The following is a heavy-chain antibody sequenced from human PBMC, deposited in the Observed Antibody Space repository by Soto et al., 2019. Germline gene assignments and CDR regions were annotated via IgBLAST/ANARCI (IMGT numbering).Heavy chain of an antibody. Sequence: GGSLILSCAASGFTFSSYSMSWVRQAPGKGLEWVSAISGSGGSTYYADSVKGRFTISRGNSKNTLYLQMNSLRAEDTAVYYCATGEGPYPYFDYWGQGTLVTVSS. CDR2: ISGSGGST. V-gene: IGHV3-23*01. CDR3: ATGEGPYPYFDY. CDR1: GFTFSSYS. J-gene: IGHJ4*02.